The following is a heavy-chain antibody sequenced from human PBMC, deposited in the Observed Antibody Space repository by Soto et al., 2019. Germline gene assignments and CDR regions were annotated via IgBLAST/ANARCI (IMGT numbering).Heavy chain of an antibody. J-gene: IGHJ5*02. D-gene: IGHD6-13*01. CDR1: GGSISSYY. V-gene: IGHV4-59*01. CDR3: ARVYSSSWYGFDP. CDR2: IYYSGST. Sequence: SETLSLTCTVSGGSISSYYWSWIRQPPGKGLEWIGYIYYSGSTNYNPSLKSRVTISVDTSKNQFSLKLSSVTAADTAVYYCARVYSSSWYGFDPWGQGTLVTVS.